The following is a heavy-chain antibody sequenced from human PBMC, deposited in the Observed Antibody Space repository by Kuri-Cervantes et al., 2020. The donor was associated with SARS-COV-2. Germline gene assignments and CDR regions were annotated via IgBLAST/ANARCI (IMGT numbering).Heavy chain of an antibody. Sequence: GESLKISCAASGFTFSSYWMHWVRQAPGKVLVWVSRINSDGSSTSYADSVKGRFTISRDNSKNTLYLQMNSLRPEDTAVYYCAKDDGGSFGLFDNWGQGILVTVSS. CDR1: GFTFSSYW. V-gene: IGHV3-74*01. J-gene: IGHJ4*02. D-gene: IGHD1-26*01. CDR3: AKDDGGSFGLFDN. CDR2: INSDGSST.